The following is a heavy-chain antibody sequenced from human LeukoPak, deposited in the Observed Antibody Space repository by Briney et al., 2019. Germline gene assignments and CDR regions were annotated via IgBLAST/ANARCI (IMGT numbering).Heavy chain of an antibody. CDR2: ISYDGSNK. CDR3: AKIPRAMVRGVIVDY. J-gene: IGHJ4*02. V-gene: IGHV3-30*04. D-gene: IGHD3-10*01. Sequence: GGSLRLSCAASGFTFSSYAMHWVRQAPGKGLEWVAVISYDGSNKYYADSVKGRFTISRDNSNNTLYLQMNSLRVEDTALYYCAKIPRAMVRGVIVDYWGQGTLVIVSS. CDR1: GFTFSSYA.